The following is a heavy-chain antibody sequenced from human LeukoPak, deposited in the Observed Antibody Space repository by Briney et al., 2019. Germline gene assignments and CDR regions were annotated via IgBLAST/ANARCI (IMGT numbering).Heavy chain of an antibody. D-gene: IGHD3-3*01. CDR2: ISGSGGNT. CDR3: AKDYRGYYDFWSGKYAFDY. V-gene: IGHV3-23*01. Sequence: GGSLRLSCAASGFTFIDYAMTWVRQAPGKGLEWVSAISGSGGNTYYADSVKGRLTVSRDTSKNTLYLHMNSLRAEDTAVYYCAKDYRGYYDFWSGKYAFDYWGQGTLVTVSS. J-gene: IGHJ4*02. CDR1: GFTFIDYA.